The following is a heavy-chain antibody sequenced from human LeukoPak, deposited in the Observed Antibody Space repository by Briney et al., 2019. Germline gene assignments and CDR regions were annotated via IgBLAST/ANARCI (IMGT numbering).Heavy chain of an antibody. Sequence: PGGSLRLSCAASGFTFSSYSMNWVRQAPGKGLEWVSYISSSSSTIYYADSVKGRFTISRDNAKNSLYLQMNSLRAEDTAVYYCARDRIAAAHYWGQGTLVTVSS. CDR2: ISSSSSTI. V-gene: IGHV3-48*04. CDR3: ARDRIAAAHY. CDR1: GFTFSSYS. J-gene: IGHJ4*02. D-gene: IGHD6-13*01.